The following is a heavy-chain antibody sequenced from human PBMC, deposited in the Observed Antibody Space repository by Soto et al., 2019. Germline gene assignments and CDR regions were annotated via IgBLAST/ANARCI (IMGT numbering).Heavy chain of an antibody. V-gene: IGHV3-15*07. D-gene: IGHD3-10*01. CDR1: GFTFSNAW. Sequence: GGSLRLSCVASGFTFSNAWMNWVRQAPGKGLEWVGRIKSKTDGGTTDYAAPVKGRFTISRDDSKNTLYLQMNSLKTEDIAVYYCTTGGLLWFGERYFNYGMDVWGQGTTVTVSS. CDR2: IKSKTDGGTT. CDR3: TTGGLLWFGERYFNYGMDV. J-gene: IGHJ6*02.